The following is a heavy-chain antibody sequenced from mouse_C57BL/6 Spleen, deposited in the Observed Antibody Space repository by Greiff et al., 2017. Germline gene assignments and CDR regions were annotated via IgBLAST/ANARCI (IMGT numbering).Heavy chain of an antibody. J-gene: IGHJ2*01. CDR2: IDPAYGNT. CDR1: GFTIKNTS. D-gene: IGHD2-3*01. CDR3: ARYDGYGY. Sequence: VQLQQSVAEFVRPGASVKLSCTASGFTIKNTSMHWVQQSPEQCLEWIGRIDPAYGNTNYAPKFQGKATITADTSPNTAYLQLSSLTYENTAIYYCARYDGYGYWGQGTTLTVSS. V-gene: IGHV14-3*01.